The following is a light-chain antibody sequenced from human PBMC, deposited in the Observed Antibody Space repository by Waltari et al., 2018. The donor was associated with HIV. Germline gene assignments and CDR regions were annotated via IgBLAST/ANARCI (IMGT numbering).Light chain of an antibody. CDR2: RNN. CDR1: SHNLGSNE. CDR3: AVWDDSLSGPV. Sequence: QSVLTQPPSASGTPGQRVTISCSGISHNLGSNEIYWYKQLPGTAPKLLIYRNNQRPSGVPDRFSGSKSGTSASLAISGLRSDDEADYYCAVWDDSLSGPVFGGGTKLTVL. J-gene: IGLJ3*02. V-gene: IGLV1-47*01.